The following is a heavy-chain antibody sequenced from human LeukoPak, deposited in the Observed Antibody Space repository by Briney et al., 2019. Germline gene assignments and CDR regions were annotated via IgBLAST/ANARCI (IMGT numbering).Heavy chain of an antibody. J-gene: IGHJ4*02. CDR1: GGSISSSNW. CDR2: IYYSGNT. CDR3: ARGSGGRSDY. Sequence: RPSETLSLTCAVSGGSISSSNWWSWVRQPPGKGLEWIGKIYYSGNTNYNPSLKSRVTMSVDTSKNQFSLKLTSVTAADTAVYFCARGSGGRSDYWGQGTLVTVSS. V-gene: IGHV4-4*02. D-gene: IGHD4-23*01.